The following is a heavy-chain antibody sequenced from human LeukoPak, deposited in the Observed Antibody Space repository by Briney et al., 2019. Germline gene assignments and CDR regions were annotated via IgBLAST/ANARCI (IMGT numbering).Heavy chain of an antibody. CDR3: ARPTTVTTISADAFDI. D-gene: IGHD4-17*01. V-gene: IGHV3-21*01. CDR2: ISSGGTYK. J-gene: IGHJ3*02. CDR1: GFTFSDYT. Sequence: GSLRLSCAASGFTFSDYTMNWVRQAPGKRLEWVSSISSGGTYKYYADSVKGRFTISRDNAQNSLYLQMNSLRAEDSSVYYCARPTTVTTISADAFDIWGQGTMVTVSS.